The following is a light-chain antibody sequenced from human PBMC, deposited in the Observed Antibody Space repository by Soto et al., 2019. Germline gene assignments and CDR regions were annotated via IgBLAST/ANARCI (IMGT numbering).Light chain of an antibody. CDR3: VLHMGSGIVI. J-gene: IGLJ2*01. CDR1: SGSVSTTYY. CDR2: NTN. V-gene: IGLV8-61*01. Sequence: QTVVTLEPSFSVSPGGTVTLSCALRSGSVSTTYYPSWYQQTPGQAPRTLIYNTNTRSSGVPDRFSGSILENKAALTITGAQADDESDYYCVLHMGSGIVIFGGGTKLTVL.